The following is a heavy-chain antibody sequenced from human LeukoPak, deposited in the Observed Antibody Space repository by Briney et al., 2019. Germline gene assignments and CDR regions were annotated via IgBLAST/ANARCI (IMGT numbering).Heavy chain of an antibody. D-gene: IGHD3-10*01. CDR3: ARDRGEAAMVRGGGYYYYGMDV. J-gene: IGHJ6*02. CDR1: GDSFSSHY. Sequence: PSETLSLTCTVSGDSFSSHYWTWIRQPPGKGLEWIGYIYYSGSTNYNPSLKSRVTISVDMSKNQFSLKLSSVTAADTAVYYCARDRGEAAMVRGGGYYYYGMDVWGQGTTVTVSS. V-gene: IGHV4-59*11. CDR2: IYYSGST.